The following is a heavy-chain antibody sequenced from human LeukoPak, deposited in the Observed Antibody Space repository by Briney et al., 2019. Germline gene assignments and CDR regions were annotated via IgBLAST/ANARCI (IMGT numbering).Heavy chain of an antibody. D-gene: IGHD5-18*01. J-gene: IGHJ6*02. Sequence: KASETPSLTCTVSGGSISSYYWSWIRQPPGKGLEWIGYIYYSGSTNYNPSLKSRVTISVDTSKNQFSLKLSSVTAADTAVYYCARKGYSYGYMGYYYGMDVWGQGTTVTVSS. CDR2: IYYSGST. V-gene: IGHV4-59*01. CDR1: GGSISSYY. CDR3: ARKGYSYGYMGYYYGMDV.